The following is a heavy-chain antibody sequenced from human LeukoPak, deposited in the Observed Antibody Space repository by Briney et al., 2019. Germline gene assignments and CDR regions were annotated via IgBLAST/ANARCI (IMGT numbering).Heavy chain of an antibody. V-gene: IGHV3-21*01. J-gene: IGHJ3*02. CDR1: GYTFSHYS. CDR3: VSGNDPDSTWENYRLDAFDI. D-gene: IGHD3-16*02. Sequence: GGSLRLSCAASGYTFSHYSVNWVRQAPGKGLEWVSSISSTSDYIYYTDSVKGRFTISRDNTKSSLYLQMNSLRAEDTAVYYCVSGNDPDSTWENYRLDAFDIWGQGTTVIVSS. CDR2: ISSTSDYI.